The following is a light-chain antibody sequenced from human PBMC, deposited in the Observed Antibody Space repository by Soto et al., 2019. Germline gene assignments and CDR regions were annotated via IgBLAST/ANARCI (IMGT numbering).Light chain of an antibody. J-gene: IGKJ4*01. V-gene: IGKV1-12*01. Sequence: DIQMTQSPSSVSASVGDRVTITCRASQAIGYWLAWYQQKPGKAPKLLIYPASNLQSGVPSRFSGSASGTDFTLTISSLQPEDFAIYYCQQENSFPLTFGGGTKVEIK. CDR1: QAIGYW. CDR2: PAS. CDR3: QQENSFPLT.